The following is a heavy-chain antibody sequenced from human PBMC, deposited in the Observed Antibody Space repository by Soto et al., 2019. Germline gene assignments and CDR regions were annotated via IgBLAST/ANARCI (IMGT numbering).Heavy chain of an antibody. J-gene: IGHJ5*02. CDR1: GFSLSTSGVG. D-gene: IGHD6-6*01. Sequence: QITLKESGPTLVKPTQTLTLTCTFSGFSLSTSGVGVGWIRQPPGKALEWLALIYWDDDKRYSPSLESRLTITKDTSKNPVVLTMTNMDPVDTATYYCAYRPEASRPFDPWGQGTLVTVSS. CDR2: IYWDDDK. V-gene: IGHV2-5*02. CDR3: AYRPEASRPFDP.